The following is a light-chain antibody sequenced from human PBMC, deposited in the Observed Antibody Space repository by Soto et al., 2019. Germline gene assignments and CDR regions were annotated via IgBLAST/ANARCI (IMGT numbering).Light chain of an antibody. CDR3: HKYYNRPPWT. CDR1: QSVSNNY. J-gene: IGKJ1*01. V-gene: IGKV3-20*01. Sequence: EIVLTQSPGTLSLSPGERATLSCRASQSVSNNYLAWYQQKPGQAPRLLIYGASSRATGIPDRFRGSRSGTEFTITISSMQTEDSATYYCHKYYNRPPWTFGQGTKVDIK. CDR2: GAS.